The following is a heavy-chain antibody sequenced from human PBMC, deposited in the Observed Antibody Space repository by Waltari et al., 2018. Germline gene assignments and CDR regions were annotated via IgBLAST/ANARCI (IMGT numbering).Heavy chain of an antibody. Sequence: QVQLQESGPGLVTPSETLSLTCTVSGGSISSSYWSWIRQPAGKGLEWIGRIYSSGSTNYNPSLRSRVTMSVDTSKNQFSLKLNSVTAADTAVYYCARDWAAVADYYFDYWGQGTLVTVSS. D-gene: IGHD6-19*01. V-gene: IGHV4-4*07. CDR3: ARDWAAVADYYFDY. J-gene: IGHJ4*02. CDR2: IYSSGST. CDR1: GGSISSSY.